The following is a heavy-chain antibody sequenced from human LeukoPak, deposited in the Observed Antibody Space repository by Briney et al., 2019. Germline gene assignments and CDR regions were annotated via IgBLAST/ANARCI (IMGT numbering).Heavy chain of an antibody. Sequence: PGGSLRLSCAASGFTFSDYEMNWVRQAPGKGLEWVSSISSSSSYIYYADSVKGRFTISRDNAKNSLYLQMNSLRAEDTAVYYCARSGPTGDHYFDYWGQGTLVTVSS. V-gene: IGHV3-21*01. CDR2: ISSSSSYI. J-gene: IGHJ4*02. CDR3: ARSGPTGDHYFDY. D-gene: IGHD2-8*02. CDR1: GFTFSDYE.